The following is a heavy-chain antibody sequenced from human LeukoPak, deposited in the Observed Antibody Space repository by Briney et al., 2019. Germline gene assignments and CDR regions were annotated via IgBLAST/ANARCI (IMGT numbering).Heavy chain of an antibody. CDR2: IKQDGSDK. V-gene: IGHV3-7*01. Sequence: PGGSVRLSCVASGLTLNSYWMSWLRQAPGKGREWVASIKQDGSDKYYVDSVKGRFTISKDNARNSLYLQMNSLKVEDTAVYYCATVDHSTIIYWGQGTLVTVSS. J-gene: IGHJ4*02. CDR3: ATVDHSTIIY. D-gene: IGHD2/OR15-2a*01. CDR1: GLTLNSYW.